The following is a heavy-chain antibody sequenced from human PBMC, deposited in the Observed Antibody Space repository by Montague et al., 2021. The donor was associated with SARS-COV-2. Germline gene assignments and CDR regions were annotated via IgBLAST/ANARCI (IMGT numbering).Heavy chain of an antibody. CDR1: GGSFSGYY. CDR3: ARVRYYGSGTSLGMDV. Sequence: SETLSLTCAVYGGSFSGYYWSWIRQPPGKGLEWIGEINHSGSTNYNPSLKSRVTISVDTSKNQFSLKLSSVTAADTAVYYCARVRYYGSGTSLGMDVGGQGTTVTFSS. CDR2: INHSGST. V-gene: IGHV4-34*01. D-gene: IGHD3-10*01. J-gene: IGHJ6*02.